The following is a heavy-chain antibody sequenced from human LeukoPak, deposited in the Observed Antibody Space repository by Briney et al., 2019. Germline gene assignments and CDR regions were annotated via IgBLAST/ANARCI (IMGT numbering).Heavy chain of an antibody. J-gene: IGHJ6*03. V-gene: IGHV4-61*02. Sequence: SQTLSLTCTVSGGSISSGSYYWSWIRQPAGKGLEWIGRIYTSGSTNYNPSLKSRVTISVDTSKNQFSLKLSSVTAADTAVYYCARSRTDYGDYYCYYYMDVWGKGTTVTVSS. D-gene: IGHD4-17*01. CDR1: GGSISSGSYY. CDR2: IYTSGST. CDR3: ARSRTDYGDYYCYYYMDV.